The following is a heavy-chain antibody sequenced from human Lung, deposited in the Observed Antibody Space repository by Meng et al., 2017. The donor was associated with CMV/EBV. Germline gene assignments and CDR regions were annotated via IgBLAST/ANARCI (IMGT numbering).Heavy chain of an antibody. D-gene: IGHD3-9*01. V-gene: IGHV3-33*06. CDR3: AKAQFGRYFDGRDGMDV. CDR1: GFTFSSYG. J-gene: IGHJ6*02. Sequence: GGSXRLSCAASGFTFSSYGMHWVRQAPGKGLEWVAVIWNDGSIKYYADSVKGRFTISRDNSKNTLYLQMYSLRADDTAVYHCAKAQFGRYFDGRDGMDVWXQGTTVTVSS. CDR2: IWNDGSIK.